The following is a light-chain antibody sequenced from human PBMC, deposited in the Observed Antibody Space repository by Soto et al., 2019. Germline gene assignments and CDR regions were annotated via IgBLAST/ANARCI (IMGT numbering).Light chain of an antibody. CDR3: QEPNSFTRT. V-gene: IGKV1-12*01. CDR2: AAS. J-gene: IGKJ1*01. CDR1: QNINNW. Sequence: DIHMTQSPSSVSASVGDIFSITCRTSQNINNWLAWYQQKPGKAPKLLIYAASSLHSGVPSRFSGSGYGTDFTLTISSMKPEDFETYYCQEPNSFTRTFGQGTKVDIK.